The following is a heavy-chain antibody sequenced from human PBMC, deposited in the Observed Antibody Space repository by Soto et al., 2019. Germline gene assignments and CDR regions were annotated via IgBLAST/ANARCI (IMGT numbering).Heavy chain of an antibody. Sequence: SETLSLTCTVSGGSISSYYWSWIRQPPGKGLEWIGYIYYSGNMNDNPSLKSRVTISVDTSKNQFSLKLSSVTAADTAVYYCVRGESHYYFDYWGQGTLVTVSS. CDR2: IYYSGNM. CDR3: VRGESHYYFDY. J-gene: IGHJ4*02. CDR1: GGSISSYY. V-gene: IGHV4-59*01.